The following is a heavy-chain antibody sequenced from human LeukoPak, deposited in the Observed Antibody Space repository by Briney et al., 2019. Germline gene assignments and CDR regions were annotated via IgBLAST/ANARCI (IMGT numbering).Heavy chain of an antibody. V-gene: IGHV1-18*01. CDR3: ARDLYLWFGQSYDAFDV. Sequence: ASVKVSCKSSGYTFIDYGISWVRQAPGQGLEWMGWISTHNGDTTYAQCLQGRVNMTMDTSAKTVYMELGSLRFDDTAVYYCARDLYLWFGQSYDAFDVWGQGTVVTVSS. CDR2: ISTHNGDT. CDR1: GYTFIDYG. J-gene: IGHJ3*01. D-gene: IGHD3-10*01.